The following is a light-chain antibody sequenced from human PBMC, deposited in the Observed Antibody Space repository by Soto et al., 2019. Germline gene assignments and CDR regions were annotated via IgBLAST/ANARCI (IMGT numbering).Light chain of an antibody. V-gene: IGKV3-15*01. CDR3: QQYDIWPPK. J-gene: IGKJ1*01. CDR2: GAS. CDR1: QSVSSN. Sequence: EIVMTQSPVTLSVSPGERATLSCRAGQSVSSNLAWYQQKPGQAPRLLIYGASTRATGIPARFTGSGSGTEFILTISSLQSEDLAVYYCQQYDIWPPKFVKGTKV.